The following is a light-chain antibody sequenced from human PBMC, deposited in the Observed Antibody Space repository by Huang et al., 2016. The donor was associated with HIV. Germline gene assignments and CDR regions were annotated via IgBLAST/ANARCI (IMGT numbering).Light chain of an antibody. Sequence: DIQMTQSPSSLSTSVGDRVTITCRASQGISNSLAWYQQKPGRDPKLLLYAASRVGSGVPSRFSGRGAGTDYTLTISRLQPEDFATYYCQQYFSSPPLTFGGGTKVEIK. CDR2: AAS. V-gene: IGKV1-NL1*01. CDR1: QGISNS. J-gene: IGKJ4*01. CDR3: QQYFSSPPLT.